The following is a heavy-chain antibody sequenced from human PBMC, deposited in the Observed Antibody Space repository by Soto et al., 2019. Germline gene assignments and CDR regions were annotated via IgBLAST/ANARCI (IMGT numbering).Heavy chain of an antibody. D-gene: IGHD3-10*01. CDR1: GYTFSNYW. V-gene: IGHV5-51*01. CDR3: ARKFAPEFFDS. J-gene: IGHJ4*02. CDR2: IYPRDSDS. Sequence: GESLKISCKASGYTFSNYWITWVRQMPGKGLEWMGIIYPRDSDSKYSPAFQGQVTFSVDKSIDTAYLQWTSLEASDTAIYFCARKFAPEFFDSWGQGTLVTVSS.